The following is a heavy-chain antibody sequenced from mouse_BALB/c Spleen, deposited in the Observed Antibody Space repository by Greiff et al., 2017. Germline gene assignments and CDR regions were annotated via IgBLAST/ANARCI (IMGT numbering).Heavy chain of an antibody. CDR2: INPYNDGT. D-gene: IGHD2-1*01. J-gene: IGHJ2*01. CDR3: ARDGNYVYFDY. CDR1: GYTFTSYV. V-gene: IGHV1-14*01. Sequence: VQLKQSGPELVKPGASVKMSCKASGYTFTSYVMHWVKQKPGQGLEWIGYINPYNDGTKYNEKFKGKATLTSDKSSSTAYMELSSLTSEDSAVYYCARDGNYVYFDYWGQGTTLTVSS.